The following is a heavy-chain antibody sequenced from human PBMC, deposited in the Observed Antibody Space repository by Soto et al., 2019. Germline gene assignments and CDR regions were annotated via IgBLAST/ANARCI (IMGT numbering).Heavy chain of an antibody. CDR1: GGSISFYY. Sequence: SETLSLTCSVSGGSISFYYWSWIRQPPGKALEWIGYIYYNGSTNYNPSLKSRVTISVDTSKSHFSLKLSSVTAADTAVYYCARGSNYYGSGSYWLDYWGQGTLVTVSS. J-gene: IGHJ4*02. D-gene: IGHD3-10*01. CDR2: IYYNGST. V-gene: IGHV4-59*01. CDR3: ARGSNYYGSGSYWLDY.